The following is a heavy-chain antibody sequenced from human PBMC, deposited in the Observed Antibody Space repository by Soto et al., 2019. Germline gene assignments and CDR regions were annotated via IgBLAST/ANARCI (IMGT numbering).Heavy chain of an antibody. J-gene: IGHJ3*01. CDR1: GFTFSDNL. D-gene: IGHD3-10*01. Sequence: QVQLVQSGAELKKPGASVNISCTASGFTFSDNLINWVRQAPGQGIEWMGWLNPDTGNTRYSETFQGRVTISRHSSASIAYLDLSDLEYEDTALYFCARDSYGVGPRANDAFDVWGRGTMITVS. V-gene: IGHV1-3*01. CDR3: ARDSYGVGPRANDAFDV. CDR2: LNPDTGNT.